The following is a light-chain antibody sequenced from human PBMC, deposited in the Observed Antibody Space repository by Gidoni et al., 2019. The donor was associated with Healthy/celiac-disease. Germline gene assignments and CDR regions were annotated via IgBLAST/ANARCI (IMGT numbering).Light chain of an antibody. V-gene: IGLV2-8*01. CDR1: SSDVGGYNY. Sequence: QSALPQPPSASGSPGQSVSISCTGTSSDVGGYNYVSWYQQPPGTAPQLMIYEVSKRPPGVPDRFSGSKSGNTASLTVSGLQAEDEADYYCSSYAGSNNLGVFGGGTKLTVL. CDR3: SSYAGSNNLGV. CDR2: EVS. J-gene: IGLJ2*01.